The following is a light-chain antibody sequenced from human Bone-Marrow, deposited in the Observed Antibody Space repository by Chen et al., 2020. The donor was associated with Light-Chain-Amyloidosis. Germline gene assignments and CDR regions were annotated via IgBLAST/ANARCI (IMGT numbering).Light chain of an antibody. CDR1: SGDVGTYNY. V-gene: IGLV2-14*01. Sequence: QSALTQPASVSGSPGQSITISCTGTSGDVGTYNYVSWYQQHPGKAPKVMIYAVSNRPSGVSNRFAGSKSGNTASMTISGLQAEDEADYYCSSRTSSSSYVFGPGTKVTVL. CDR3: SSRTSSSSYV. CDR2: AVS. J-gene: IGLJ1*01.